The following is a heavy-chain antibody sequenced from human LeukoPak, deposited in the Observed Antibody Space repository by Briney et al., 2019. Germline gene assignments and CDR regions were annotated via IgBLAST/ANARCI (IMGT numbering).Heavy chain of an antibody. CDR3: ARHISSGGTYAHFDY. D-gene: IGHD1-26*01. CDR2: IHSGGTT. Sequence: SETLSLTCTVSGGSIGDDYFTWIRQPAGKGLEWIGRIHSGGTTNYNPSLESRVTMSLDTSENQVSLKLTSVTAADTAVYYCARHISSGGTYAHFDYWGQGTLVTVSS. CDR1: GGSIGDDY. V-gene: IGHV4-4*07. J-gene: IGHJ4*02.